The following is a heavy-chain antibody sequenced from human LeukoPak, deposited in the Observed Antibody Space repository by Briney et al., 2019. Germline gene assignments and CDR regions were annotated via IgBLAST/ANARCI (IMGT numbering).Heavy chain of an antibody. J-gene: IGHJ4*02. D-gene: IGHD4/OR15-4a*01. CDR3: VPSANYTYFAS. Sequence: ASVKVSCKASGYTFTNYYMHWLRQAPALGFEWMGLINPKSGCTSYPHKFQGRLTMTRDTSISTAYMELSRPRTADPAVYYSVPSANYTYFASWGQGPLVTVPS. CDR2: INPKSGCT. CDR1: GYTFTNYY. V-gene: IGHV1-2*02.